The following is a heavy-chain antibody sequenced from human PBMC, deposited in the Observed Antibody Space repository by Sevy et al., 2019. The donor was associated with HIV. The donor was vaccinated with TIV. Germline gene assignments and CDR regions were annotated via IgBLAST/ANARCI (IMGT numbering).Heavy chain of an antibody. Sequence: SETLSLSCTVSGGSISSSSYYWGWIRQPPGKGLEWIGSIYYSGSTYYNPSLKSRVTISVDTSKNQFSLKLSSVTAADTAVYYCARLDGGIAARTVDYWGQGTLVTVSS. CDR2: IYYSGST. D-gene: IGHD6-6*01. V-gene: IGHV4-39*01. CDR3: ARLDGGIAARTVDY. J-gene: IGHJ4*02. CDR1: GGSISSSSYY.